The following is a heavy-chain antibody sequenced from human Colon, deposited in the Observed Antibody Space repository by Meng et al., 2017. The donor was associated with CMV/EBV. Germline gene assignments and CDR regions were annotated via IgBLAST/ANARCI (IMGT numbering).Heavy chain of an antibody. CDR3: ADDFWKERGY. V-gene: IGHV3-30*02. CDR1: GFTFSSYS. CDR2: IQSDGGEK. J-gene: IGHJ4*02. D-gene: IGHD3-3*01. Sequence: GESLKISCAASGFTFSSYSMNWVRQAPGKGLEWVAFIQSDGGEKYYADSVKGRFTISRDNSKNTLYLQMSSLRTDDTAVYYCADDFWKERGYWGQGTLVTVSS.